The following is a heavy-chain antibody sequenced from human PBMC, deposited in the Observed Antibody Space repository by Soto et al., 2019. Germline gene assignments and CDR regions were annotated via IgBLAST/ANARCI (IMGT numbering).Heavy chain of an antibody. CDR2: ISESGDNT. CDR3: AREAGIGVNKCFDP. V-gene: IGHV3-23*01. J-gene: IGHJ5*02. Sequence: EVQLLESGGGLVQPGGSLRLSCAASGFTFSSYAISWVRLAPGRGLEWVSAISESGDNTYYADSVKGRFTISRDNYKNTLDLQMNSLRAEDTAVYYCAREAGIGVNKCFDPWGQGTQVIVSS. D-gene: IGHD1-26*01. CDR1: GFTFSSYA.